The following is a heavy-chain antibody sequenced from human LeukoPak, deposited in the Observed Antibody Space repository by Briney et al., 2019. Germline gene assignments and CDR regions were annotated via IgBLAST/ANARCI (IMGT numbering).Heavy chain of an antibody. J-gene: IGHJ4*02. CDR3: ASFMTTVTIPDY. V-gene: IGHV3-21*01. CDR2: ITSSGSHM. D-gene: IGHD4-17*01. Sequence: PGGSLRLSCAASGFTFRSYSMNWVRQAPGKRLELLSSITSSGSHMYYADSVKGRFTISRDNAKSSMYLQMTSLSAEDTAVYYCASFMTTVTIPDYWGQGTLVTVSS. CDR1: GFTFRSYS.